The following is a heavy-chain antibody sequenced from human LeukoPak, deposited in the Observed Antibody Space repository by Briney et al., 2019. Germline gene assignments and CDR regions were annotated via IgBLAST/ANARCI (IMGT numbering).Heavy chain of an antibody. V-gene: IGHV4-59*08. CDR2: IYYSGST. D-gene: IGHD6-13*01. CDR3: ARHGVYGSSWYNFDY. CDR1: GGSISSYY. Sequence: PSETLSLTCTVSGGSISSYYWSWIRQPPGKGLEWIGYIYYSGSTNYNPSLKSRVTISVDTSKNQFSLKLSSVPAADTAVYYCARHGVYGSSWYNFDYWGQGTLVTVSS. J-gene: IGHJ4*02.